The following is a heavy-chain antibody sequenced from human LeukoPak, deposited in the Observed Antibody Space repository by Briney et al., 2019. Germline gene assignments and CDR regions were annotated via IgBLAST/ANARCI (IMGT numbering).Heavy chain of an antibody. V-gene: IGHV4-59*01. CDR3: ARYQLWPYNWFDP. D-gene: IGHD5-18*01. J-gene: IGHJ5*02. CDR1: GGSISSYY. CDR2: IYYSGST. Sequence: SETLSFTCTVSGGSISSYYWSWIRQPPGKGLEWIGYIYYSGSTNYNPSLKSRVTISVDTSKNQFSLKLSSVTAADTAVYYCARYQLWPYNWFDPWGQGTLVTVSS.